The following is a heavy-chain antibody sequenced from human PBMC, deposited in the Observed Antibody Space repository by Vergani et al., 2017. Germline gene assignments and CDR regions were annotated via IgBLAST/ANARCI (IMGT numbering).Heavy chain of an antibody. J-gene: IGHJ6*01. CDR1: GYTFTDHY. V-gene: IGHV1-69-2*01. D-gene: IGHD4-17*01. Sequence: EVQLVQSGAEVKKPGATMKISCKVSGYTFTDHYMHWVKQAPGKGLEWMGLVDPEDGETIYAEKFKGRVTIAADTSTDTAHLELSSLRSEDTAVYYCATPQTVTTGGMEVCGGGTTVIVAS. CDR2: VDPEDGET. CDR3: ATPQTVTTGGMEV.